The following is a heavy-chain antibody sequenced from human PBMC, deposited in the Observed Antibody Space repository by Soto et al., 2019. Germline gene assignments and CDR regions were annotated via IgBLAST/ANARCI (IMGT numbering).Heavy chain of an antibody. V-gene: IGHV4-34*01. CDR3: ARGDSSAFAPRYYYSYGMDV. CDR2: INHSGST. D-gene: IGHD6-6*01. J-gene: IGHJ6*02. Sequence: GKGLGWIGEINHSGSTNYNPSLKSRVTISVDTSKNQFSLKLSSVTAADTAVYYCARGDSSAFAPRYYYSYGMDVWGQGTTVT.